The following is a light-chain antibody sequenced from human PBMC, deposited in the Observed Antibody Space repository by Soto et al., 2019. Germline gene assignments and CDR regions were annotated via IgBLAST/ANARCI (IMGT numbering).Light chain of an antibody. CDR2: DVS. V-gene: IGLV2-11*01. CDR1: ISDVGGYNY. Sequence: QSVLTQPRSVSGSPGQSVTISCTGTISDVGGYNYVSWYQQHPGKAPKLMLYDVSKRPSGVPDRFSGSKSGNTASLTISGLQAEDEADYYCCSYAGSYVYVFGTGTKLTVL. CDR3: CSYAGSYVYV. J-gene: IGLJ1*01.